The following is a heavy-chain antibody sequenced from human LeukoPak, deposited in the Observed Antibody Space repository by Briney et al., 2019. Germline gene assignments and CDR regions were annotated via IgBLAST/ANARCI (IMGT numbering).Heavy chain of an antibody. CDR3: AKDYVSGDGYWDFDY. Sequence: GGSLRLSCAASGFIFSTYAMSWVRQAPGEGLEWVSTISGSGDSTYYAASVKGRFTISRDNSKNTLYLQMNSLRAEDTAVYYCAKDYVSGDGYWDFDYWGQGTLVTVSS. V-gene: IGHV3-23*01. J-gene: IGHJ4*02. CDR2: ISGSGDST. D-gene: IGHD5-24*01. CDR1: GFIFSTYA.